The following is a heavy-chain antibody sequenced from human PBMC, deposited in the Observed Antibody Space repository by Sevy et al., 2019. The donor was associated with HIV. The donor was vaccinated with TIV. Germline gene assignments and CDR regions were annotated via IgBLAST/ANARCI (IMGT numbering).Heavy chain of an antibody. D-gene: IGHD2-15*01. J-gene: IGHJ6*02. CDR3: AKDGSSPMRVVVALTYYYYGMDV. Sequence: GGSLRLSCAASGFTFSSYAMSWVRQAPGKGLGWVSAIIGSGGSTYYADSVKGRFTISRDNSKNTLYLQMNSLRAEDTAVYYCAKDGSSPMRVVVALTYYYYGMDVWGQGTTVTVSS. V-gene: IGHV3-23*01. CDR2: IIGSGGST. CDR1: GFTFSSYA.